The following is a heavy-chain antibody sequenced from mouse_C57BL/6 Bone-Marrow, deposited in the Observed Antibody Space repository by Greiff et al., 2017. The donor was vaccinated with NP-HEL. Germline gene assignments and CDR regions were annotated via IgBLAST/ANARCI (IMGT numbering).Heavy chain of an antibody. CDR2: ILPGSGST. Sequence: QVHVKQSGAELMKPGASVKLSCKATGHGLEWIGEILPGSGSTNYNEKFKGKATFTADTSSNTAYMQLSSLTTEDSAIYYCARWRVYFDYWGQGTTLTVSS. CDR1: G. J-gene: IGHJ2*01. V-gene: IGHV1-9*01. CDR3: ARWRVYFDY.